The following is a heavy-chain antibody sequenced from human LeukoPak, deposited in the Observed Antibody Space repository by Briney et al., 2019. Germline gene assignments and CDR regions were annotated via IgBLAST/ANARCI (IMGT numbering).Heavy chain of an antibody. CDR3: AKARYYYGSGSYSWFDP. CDR1: GFTFSSYA. V-gene: IGHV3-23*01. CDR2: ISGSGGST. Sequence: GGSLRLSCAASGFTFSSYAMSWVRQAPGKGLEWVSAISGSGGSTYYADSVKGRFTISRDNSKNTLSLQMNSLRAEDTAVYYCAKARYYYGSGSYSWFDPWGQGTLVTVSS. J-gene: IGHJ5*02. D-gene: IGHD3-10*01.